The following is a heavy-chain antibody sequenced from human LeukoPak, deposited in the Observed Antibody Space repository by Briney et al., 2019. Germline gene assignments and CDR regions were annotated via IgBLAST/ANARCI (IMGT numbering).Heavy chain of an antibody. CDR3: AKDLGYDSSGYFDY. CDR1: GFTFSNYS. Sequence: PGGSLRLSCAASGFTFSNYSMHWVRQAPGKGLEWVAVISYDGSNKYYADSVKGRFTISRDNSKNTLYLQMNSLRAEDTAVYYCAKDLGYDSSGYFDYWGQGTLVTVSS. D-gene: IGHD3-22*01. V-gene: IGHV3-30*18. CDR2: ISYDGSNK. J-gene: IGHJ4*02.